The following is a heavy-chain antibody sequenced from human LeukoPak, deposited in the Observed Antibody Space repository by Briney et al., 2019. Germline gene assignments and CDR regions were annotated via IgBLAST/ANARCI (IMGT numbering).Heavy chain of an antibody. CDR1: GYTFTSYY. D-gene: IGHD6-13*01. V-gene: IGHV1-46*01. Sequence: GASVKVSCKASGYTFTSYYMHWVRQAPGQGLEWMGIINPSGDSTSYAQKFQGRVTMTRDTSTSTVYMELSSLRSEDTAVYYCARGGPGGLGEQGVARDAKGEKMYSSSWYGDNSNDYWGQGTLVTVSS. CDR2: INPSGDST. J-gene: IGHJ4*02. CDR3: ARGGPGGLGEQGVARDAKGEKMYSSSWYGDNSNDY.